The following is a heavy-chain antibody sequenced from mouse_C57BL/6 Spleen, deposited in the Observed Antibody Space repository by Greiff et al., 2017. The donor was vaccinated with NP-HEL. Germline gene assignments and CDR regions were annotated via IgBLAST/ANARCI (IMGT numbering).Heavy chain of an antibody. Sequence: EVQRVESGGGLVKPGGSLKLSCAASGFTFSSYTMSWVRQTPEKRLEWVATISGGGGNTYYPDSVKGRFAIARDNAKNTRYLQMSSLRSEDTALYYCARHGGNDASWFAYWGQGTLFTVSA. D-gene: IGHD1-1*02. CDR1: GFTFSSYT. V-gene: IGHV5-9*01. CDR3: ARHGGNDASWFAY. CDR2: ISGGGGNT. J-gene: IGHJ3*01.